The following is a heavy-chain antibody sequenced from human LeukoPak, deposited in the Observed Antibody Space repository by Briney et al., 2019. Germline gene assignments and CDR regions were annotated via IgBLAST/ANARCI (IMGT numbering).Heavy chain of an antibody. CDR1: GGSISSYY. J-gene: IGHJ4*02. V-gene: IGHV4-59*01. Sequence: SETLSLTCTVSGGSISSYYWSWIRQPPGKGLEWIGYIYYSGSTNYNPSLKSRVTISVDTSKNQFSLKLSSVTAADTAVYYCAREFDWCLVYWGQGTLVTVSS. CDR3: AREFDWCLVY. CDR2: IYYSGST. D-gene: IGHD3-9*01.